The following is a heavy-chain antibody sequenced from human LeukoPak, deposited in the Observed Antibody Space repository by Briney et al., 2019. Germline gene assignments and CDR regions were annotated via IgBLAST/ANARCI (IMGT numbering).Heavy chain of an antibody. V-gene: IGHV3-53*01. CDR1: GFTVSNNY. CDR3: ARDRSDGNYYMVV. J-gene: IGHJ6*03. CDR2: IYGGGST. D-gene: IGHD5-24*01. Sequence: GGSLRLSCAASGFTVSNNYMSWVRQAPGKGLEWVSVIYGGGSTSYADSVKGRFTISRDNSKNTLFLQMNSLRVDDTGVHYCARDRSDGNYYMVVWGKGTTVIVSS.